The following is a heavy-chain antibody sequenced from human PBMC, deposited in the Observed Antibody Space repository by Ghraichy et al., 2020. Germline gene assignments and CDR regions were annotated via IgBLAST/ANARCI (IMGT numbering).Heavy chain of an antibody. V-gene: IGHV1-69*04. J-gene: IGHJ4*02. D-gene: IGHD1-14*01. CDR3: ATAQDRVSYSG. CDR1: GGTFSNYG. Sequence: SVKVSCKASGGTFSNYGISWVRQAPGQGLEWMGRIIPLLGRTNYAQRFQGRVTITADKSTSTAYMELSSLRSEDMAMYYCATAQDRVSYSGWGQGTLVTVSS. CDR2: IIPLLGRT.